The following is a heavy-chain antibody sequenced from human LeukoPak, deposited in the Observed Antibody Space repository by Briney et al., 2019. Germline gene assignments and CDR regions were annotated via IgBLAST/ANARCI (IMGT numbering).Heavy chain of an antibody. D-gene: IGHD5-24*01. V-gene: IGHV1-2*04. CDR3: ARAPVEMATIDYYYYGMDV. CDR1: GYTFTGFY. CDR2: INPNSGGT. J-gene: IGHJ6*02. Sequence: EASVKVSCKASGYTFTGFYMHWVRQAPGQGLGWMGWINPNSGGTNYAQKFQGWVTMTRDTSISTAYMELSRLRSDDTAVYYCARAPVEMATIDYYYYGMDVWGQGTTVTVSS.